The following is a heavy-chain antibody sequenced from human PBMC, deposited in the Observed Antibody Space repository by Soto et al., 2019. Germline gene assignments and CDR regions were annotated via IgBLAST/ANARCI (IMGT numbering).Heavy chain of an antibody. J-gene: IGHJ6*03. CDR3: SRDQSGRQNYFSYYMDV. CDR1: GFTFSDHY. Sequence: VQLVESGGGLVQPGGSLRLSCAASGFTFSDHYMDWVRQAPGKGLEWVGRSRNKANSYTTEYAASVKGRFTISRDDSKNSLYLQMSSLKTEDTAVYFCSRDQSGRQNYFSYYMDVWGKGTTVTVSS. D-gene: IGHD3-10*01. CDR2: SRNKANSYTT. V-gene: IGHV3-72*01.